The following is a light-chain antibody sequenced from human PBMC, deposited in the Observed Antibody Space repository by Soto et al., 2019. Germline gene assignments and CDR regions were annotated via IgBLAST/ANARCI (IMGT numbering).Light chain of an antibody. Sequence: EVVLTQSPATLSLSPGERATLSCRASQSVRTSLAWYQHKPCQAPRLVIYDASLRANGVPARFGGSGSGTDFTLTINSLEPEDFAVYYCQQRNVWPTITFGQGTKVDIK. J-gene: IGKJ5*01. CDR2: DAS. CDR1: QSVRTS. CDR3: QQRNVWPTIT. V-gene: IGKV3-11*01.